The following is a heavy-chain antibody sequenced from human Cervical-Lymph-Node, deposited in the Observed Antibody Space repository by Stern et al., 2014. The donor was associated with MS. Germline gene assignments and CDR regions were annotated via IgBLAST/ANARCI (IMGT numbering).Heavy chain of an antibody. CDR1: GGSISSYY. CDR2: IYSSGST. Sequence: QLQLQESGPGLVKPSETLSLTCTVSGGSISSYYWSWIRQPPGKGLEWIGYIYSSGSTISNPSLKSRVTISVDTSKNQFSLKLSSVTAADTAVYYCARGGVATRPFDPWGQGTLVTVSS. J-gene: IGHJ5*02. V-gene: IGHV4-59*01. D-gene: IGHD1-26*01. CDR3: ARGGVATRPFDP.